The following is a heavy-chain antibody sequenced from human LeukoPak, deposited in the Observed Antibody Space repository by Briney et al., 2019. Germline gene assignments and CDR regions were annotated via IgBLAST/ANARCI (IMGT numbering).Heavy chain of an antibody. V-gene: IGHV3-23*01. CDR3: ARGRTFGGIIAGNMDV. CDR2: IGGSGGT. Sequence: GGSLRLSCAASKFTFNNYAMSWVRQAPGKGLEWVSAIGGSGGTYYADSVKGRFTISRDNAKNSLYLQMNSLRDEDTAVYYCARGRTFGGIIAGNMDVWGPGTTVTVSS. D-gene: IGHD3-16*02. J-gene: IGHJ6*02. CDR1: KFTFNNYA.